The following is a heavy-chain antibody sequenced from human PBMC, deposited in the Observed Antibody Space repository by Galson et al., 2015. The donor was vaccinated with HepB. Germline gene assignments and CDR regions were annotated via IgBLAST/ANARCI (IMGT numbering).Heavy chain of an antibody. D-gene: IGHD3-10*01. CDR2: IYSGGNT. CDR1: GFSVSSNY. V-gene: IGHV3-53*04. Sequence: SLRLSCAASGFSVSSNYMSWVRQAPGKGLEWVSVIYSGGNTYYADSVKGRFTISRHNSKNTLYLQMNSLRAEDTAVYYCATRSITMVRGVIIREHSDYYYGMDVWGQGTTVTVSS. J-gene: IGHJ6*02. CDR3: ATRSITMVRGVIIREHSDYYYGMDV.